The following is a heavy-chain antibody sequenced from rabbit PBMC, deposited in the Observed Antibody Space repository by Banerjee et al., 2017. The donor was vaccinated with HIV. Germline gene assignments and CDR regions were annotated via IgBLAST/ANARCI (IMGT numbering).Heavy chain of an antibody. CDR1: GFSFSSYYY. V-gene: IGHV1S45*01. CDR3: ARSYPNSSGYYPL. D-gene: IGHD1-1*01. Sequence: QEQLEESGGGLVQPEGSLTLTCTGSGFSFSSYYYMCWVRQAPGKGLEWIACTYADDSGGTDYANWAKGRFTGSKTSSTTVTLQMTSLTAADTATYFCARSYPNSSGYYPLWGPGTLVTVS. CDR2: TYADDSGGT. J-gene: IGHJ4*01.